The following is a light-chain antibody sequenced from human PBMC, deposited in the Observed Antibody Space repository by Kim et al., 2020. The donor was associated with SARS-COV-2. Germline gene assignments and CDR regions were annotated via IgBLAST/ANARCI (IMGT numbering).Light chain of an antibody. CDR2: DVS. J-gene: IGLJ1*01. Sequence: GQSITNSCTGTSSDVGVYNYVSWYQQNPGKAPKHMIYDVSNRPSGVSNRFSGSKSGNTASLTISGLQAEDEADYYCSSYTSSSTYVFGTGTKVTVL. CDR3: SSYTSSSTYV. CDR1: SSDVGVYNY. V-gene: IGLV2-14*03.